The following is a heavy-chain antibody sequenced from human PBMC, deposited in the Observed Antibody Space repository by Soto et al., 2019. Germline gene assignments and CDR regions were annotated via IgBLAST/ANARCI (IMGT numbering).Heavy chain of an antibody. CDR2: ISYDGSNK. CDR3: ARDQGTTMAREYYYGVDV. J-gene: IGHJ6*02. V-gene: IGHV3-30-3*01. CDR1: GFSVSSYA. Sequence: XVCLRLSCAACGFSVSSYAMHWVRQAPGKGLEWVAVISYDGSNKYYVDSVKGRFTLSRDNSKNTLYLQMNSLRAEDTAVYYCARDQGTTMAREYYYGVDVCGQRTTVTVSS. D-gene: IGHD5-18*01.